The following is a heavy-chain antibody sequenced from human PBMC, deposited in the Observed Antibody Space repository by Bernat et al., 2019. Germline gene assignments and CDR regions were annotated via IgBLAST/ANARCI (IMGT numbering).Heavy chain of an antibody. CDR2: ISGSGGST. CDR3: ARVNGYCSSTCCYGALGY. J-gene: IGHJ4*02. CDR1: GFTFSSYA. V-gene: IGHV3-23*01. Sequence: EVQLLESGGGLVQPGGSLRLSCAASGFTFSSYAMSWVRQAPGKGLEWVSAISGSGGSTYYADSVKGRFTISRDNSKNTLYLQMNSLRAEDTAVYYCARVNGYCSSTCCYGALGYWGQGTLVTVSS. D-gene: IGHD2-2*01.